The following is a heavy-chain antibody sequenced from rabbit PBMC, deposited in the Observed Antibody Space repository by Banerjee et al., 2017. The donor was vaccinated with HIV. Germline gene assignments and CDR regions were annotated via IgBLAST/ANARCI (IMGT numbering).Heavy chain of an antibody. CDR3: ARRAEYVGYGYLTRTRLDL. Sequence: QEQLEESGGGLVQPEGSLTLTCTASGFSFSSSYYMCLVRQAPGKGLEWIGCIYTSNGNTDYASWVNGRFTISRSTSLNTVDLKMTSLTAADTATYFCARRAEYVGYGYLTRTRLDLWGPGTLVTVS. CDR2: IYTSNGNT. V-gene: IGHV1S43*01. D-gene: IGHD6-1*01. J-gene: IGHJ3*01. CDR1: GFSFSSSYY.